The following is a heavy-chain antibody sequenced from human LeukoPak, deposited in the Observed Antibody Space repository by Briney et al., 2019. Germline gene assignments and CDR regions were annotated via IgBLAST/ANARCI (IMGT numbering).Heavy chain of an antibody. Sequence: PSETLSLTCTVSGGSISSSSYYWGWIRQPPGKGLEWIGSIYYSGSTYYNPSLKSRVTISVDTSKNQFSLKLSSVPAADTAVYYCAKGGYSNGWSRESFDYWGQGTLVTVSS. J-gene: IGHJ4*02. V-gene: IGHV4-39*01. CDR3: AKGGYSNGWSRESFDY. CDR1: GGSISSSSYY. CDR2: IYYSGST. D-gene: IGHD6-19*01.